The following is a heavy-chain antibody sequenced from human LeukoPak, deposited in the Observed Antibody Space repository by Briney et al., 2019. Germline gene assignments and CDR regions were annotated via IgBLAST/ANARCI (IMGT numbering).Heavy chain of an antibody. D-gene: IGHD1-1*01. CDR2: ISPNGGST. Sequence: GGSLRLSCSASGFTFSAYAMHWVRQAPGKGLEYASAISPNGGSTYYADSVKGRFTISRDNSKNTLYPQMSSLRVEDTAVYYCVPKGNEGYWGQGTPVTVSS. CDR3: VPKGNEGY. J-gene: IGHJ4*02. V-gene: IGHV3-64D*06. CDR1: GFTFSAYA.